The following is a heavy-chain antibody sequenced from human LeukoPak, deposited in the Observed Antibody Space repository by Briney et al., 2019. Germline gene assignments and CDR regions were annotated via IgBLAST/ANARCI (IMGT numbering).Heavy chain of an antibody. V-gene: IGHV3-23*01. CDR3: ARGIGDSITLVRGVPFDY. CDR2: ITISGGTT. D-gene: IGHD3-10*01. CDR1: GFTFSSYA. Sequence: GGSLRLSCAASGFTFSSYAMGWVRQAPGKGLEWVSDITISGGTTHFYSDSAKGRFTISRDNSKNTLYLEMNSLRAEDTAVYYCARGIGDSITLVRGVPFDYWGQGTLVTVSS. J-gene: IGHJ4*02.